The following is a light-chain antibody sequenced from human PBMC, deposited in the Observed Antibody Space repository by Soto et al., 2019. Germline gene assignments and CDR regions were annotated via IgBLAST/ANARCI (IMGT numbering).Light chain of an antibody. J-gene: IGKJ5*01. V-gene: IGKV1-33*01. CDR3: QQYENLPIT. Sequence: DIQMTQSPSSLSASVVERVTITFQATQDISNLLNWFQQKPGKAPKLLIYDASNLETGVPSRFSGSGSGTDFTFTISSLQAEDIATYYCQQYENLPITFGQGTRLEIK. CDR1: QDISNL. CDR2: DAS.